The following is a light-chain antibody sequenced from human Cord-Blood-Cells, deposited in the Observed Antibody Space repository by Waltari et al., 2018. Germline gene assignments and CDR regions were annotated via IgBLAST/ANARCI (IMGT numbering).Light chain of an antibody. V-gene: IGLV1-47*01. CDR2: RNN. CDR3: AAWDDSLSCYV. CDR1: SSNIGSNY. Sequence: QSVLTQPPSASGTPGQRVTISCSGSSSNIGSNYVYWYQQLPGTAPKLLIYRNNQRPSGVPDRFSGSKSGTSASLAIRGLRSEDEADYYCAAWDDSLSCYVFGTGTKVTVL. J-gene: IGLJ1*01.